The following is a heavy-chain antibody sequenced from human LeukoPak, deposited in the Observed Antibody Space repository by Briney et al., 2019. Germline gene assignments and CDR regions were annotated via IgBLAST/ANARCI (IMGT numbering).Heavy chain of an antibody. Sequence: PSETLSLTCTVSGGPISSSNYYWGWIRQPPGTGLEWIGSIYYSGITYYNPSLKSRVTISVDTSNNHFSLKLTSVTAADTAVYYCARHRDTSGWYHWFDPWGQGTLVTVSS. CDR1: GGPISSSNYY. J-gene: IGHJ5*02. V-gene: IGHV4-39*01. CDR3: ARHRDTSGWYHWFDP. CDR2: IYYSGIT. D-gene: IGHD6-19*01.